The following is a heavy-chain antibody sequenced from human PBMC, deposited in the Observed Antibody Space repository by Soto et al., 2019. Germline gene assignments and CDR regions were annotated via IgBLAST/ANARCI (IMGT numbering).Heavy chain of an antibody. J-gene: IGHJ6*02. V-gene: IGHV3-7*03. CDR3: ARDRLILPALDFFYGSDV. CDR1: GFTFSMYS. Sequence: GGSLRLSCEVSGFTFSMYSMSWVRQSPGKGLEWVAKIPQDGVDGHYADSVKGRFIISRDNDKNSLHLQLNNLRAEDTAVYYCARDRLILPALDFFYGSDVWGRGATVTVSS. CDR2: IPQDGVDG. D-gene: IGHD2-21*02.